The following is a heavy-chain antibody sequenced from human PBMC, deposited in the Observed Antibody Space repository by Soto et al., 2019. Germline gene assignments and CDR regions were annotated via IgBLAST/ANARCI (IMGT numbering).Heavy chain of an antibody. CDR2: ISGSGNKT. V-gene: IGHV3-23*01. CDR3: AKAIRLHFDS. D-gene: IGHD4-17*01. Sequence: EVQLLESGGSLVQRGGSLRLSCAASGFNFRTYAMSWVRQAPGKGLEWVEAISGSGNKTYYADSVKGRFTISRDNSQDTLSLQMNSLRAGDTALYYCAKAIRLHFDSWGQGTLVTVSS. J-gene: IGHJ4*02. CDR1: GFNFRTYA.